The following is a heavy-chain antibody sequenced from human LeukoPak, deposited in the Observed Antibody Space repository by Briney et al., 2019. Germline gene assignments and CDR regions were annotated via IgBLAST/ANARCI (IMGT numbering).Heavy chain of an antibody. CDR1: GGSITTYY. CDR2: FCSSGSI. V-gene: IGHV4-59*01. CDR3: ARDRSPYGGYDWGAFYQHGMDV. Sequence: PSETLSLTCTVSGGSITTYYWNWIRQSPGKGLEWIGYFCSSGSINYNPSLKSRVSISADTSKNPFSLKLTSVTAADTAVYYCARDRSPYGGYDWGAFYQHGMDVWGQGTTVTVSS. D-gene: IGHD5-12*01. J-gene: IGHJ6*02.